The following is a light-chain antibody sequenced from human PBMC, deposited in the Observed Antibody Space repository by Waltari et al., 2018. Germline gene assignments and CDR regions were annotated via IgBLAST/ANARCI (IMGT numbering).Light chain of an antibody. CDR3: QQYDGSVVT. CDR1: QTMTGSW. CDR2: GAT. J-gene: IGKJ4*01. Sequence: RDSQTMTGSWLTWEHQKPGQAPRLLIYGATNRAPGIPDRVSGSGSGTDFTLTISRLEPEDSAVYYCQQYDGSVVTFGGGTKVEIK. V-gene: IGKV3-20*01.